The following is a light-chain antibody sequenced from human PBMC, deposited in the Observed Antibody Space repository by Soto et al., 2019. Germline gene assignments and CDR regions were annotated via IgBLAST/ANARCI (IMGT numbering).Light chain of an antibody. J-gene: IGKJ5*01. CDR3: QQYGSSPSIT. CDR1: QSVSSY. Sequence: EIVLTQSPATLSLSPGERSTLSCRASQSVSSYLAWYQQEPGQAPRLXXYDASNRATGIPARFSGSGSGTDFTLTISRLEPEDFAVYYCQQYGSSPSITFGQGTRLEIK. V-gene: IGKV3-20*01. CDR2: DAS.